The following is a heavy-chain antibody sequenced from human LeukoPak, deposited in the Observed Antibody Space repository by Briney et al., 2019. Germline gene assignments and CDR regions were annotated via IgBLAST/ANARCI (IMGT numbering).Heavy chain of an antibody. V-gene: IGHV5-51*01. Sequence: GESLKISCKGSGYSFTSYWIGWVRQMPGKGLEWMGIIYPGDSDTRYSPSFQGQVTILADKSISTAYLQWSSLKASDTAMYYCARAYYYYYDSSGYPDYWGQGTLVTVSS. J-gene: IGHJ4*02. D-gene: IGHD3-22*01. CDR3: ARAYYYYYDSSGYPDY. CDR1: GYSFTSYW. CDR2: IYPGDSDT.